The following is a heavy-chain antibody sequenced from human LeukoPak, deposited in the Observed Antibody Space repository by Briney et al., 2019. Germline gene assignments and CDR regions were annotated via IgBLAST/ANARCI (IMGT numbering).Heavy chain of an antibody. CDR2: IYYSGST. Sequence: TSETLSLTCTVSGDSIRSYYWSWIRQPPGKGLEWIGNIYYSGSTNYNPSLKSRVTISVDTSKNQFSLRLSSVTAADTAVYYCARPYSSGWRGAFDIWGQGTMVTLSS. J-gene: IGHJ3*02. CDR3: ARPYSSGWRGAFDI. V-gene: IGHV4-59*01. CDR1: GDSIRSYY. D-gene: IGHD6-25*01.